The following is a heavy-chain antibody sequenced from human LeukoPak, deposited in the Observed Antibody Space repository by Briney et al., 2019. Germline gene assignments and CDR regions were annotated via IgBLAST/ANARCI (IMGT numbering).Heavy chain of an antibody. CDR2: INPNSGGT. Sequence: ASVKVSCKASGYTFTGYYMHWVRQAPGQGLEWMGWINPNSGGTNYAQKFQGRVTITRDTSISTAYMKLSRLRSDDTAVYYCARDARKNEGTYYGSGYYYMDVWGKGTTVTVSS. CDR1: GYTFTGYY. J-gene: IGHJ6*03. D-gene: IGHD3-10*01. V-gene: IGHV1-2*02. CDR3: ARDARKNEGTYYGSGYYYMDV.